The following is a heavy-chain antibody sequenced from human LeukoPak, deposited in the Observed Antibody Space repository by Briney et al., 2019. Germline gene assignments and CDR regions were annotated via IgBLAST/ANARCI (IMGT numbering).Heavy chain of an antibody. CDR3: ARGEYGGSYYYYGMDV. CDR1: GGSFSGYY. CDR2: INHSGST. Sequence: SETLSLTCAVYGGSFSGYYWSWVRQPPGKGLEWIGEINHSGSTNYNPSLKSRVTISVDTSKNQFSLKLSSVTAADTAVYYCARGEYGGSYYYYGMDVWGQGTTVTVSS. D-gene: IGHD1-26*01. J-gene: IGHJ6*02. V-gene: IGHV4-34*01.